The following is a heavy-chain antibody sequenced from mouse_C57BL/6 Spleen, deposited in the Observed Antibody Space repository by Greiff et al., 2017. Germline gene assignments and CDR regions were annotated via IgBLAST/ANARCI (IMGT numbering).Heavy chain of an antibody. J-gene: IGHJ2*01. CDR3: ARGLRRDYFDY. D-gene: IGHD2-4*01. CDR2: IYPGDGDT. V-gene: IGHV1-82*01. CDR1: GYAFSSSW. Sequence: QVQLQQSGPELVKPGASVKISCKASGYAFSSSWMNWVKQRPGKGLEWIGRIYPGDGDTNYNGKFKGKATLTADKSSSTAYMQLSSLTSEDSAVYFCARGLRRDYFDYWGQGTTLTVSS.